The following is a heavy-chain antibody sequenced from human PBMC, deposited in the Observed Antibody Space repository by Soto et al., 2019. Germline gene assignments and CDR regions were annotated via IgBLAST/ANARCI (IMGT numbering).Heavy chain of an antibody. CDR2: IYYSGST. J-gene: IGHJ3*02. V-gene: IGHV4-61*01. CDR1: GGSVSSGSYY. D-gene: IGHD2-2*01. CDR3: ARARRVVVVPAATRAFDI. Sequence: PSETLSLTCTVSGGSVSSGSYYWSWIRQPPGKGLEWIGYIYYSGSTNYNPSLKSRVTISVDTSKNQFSLKLSSVTAADTAVYYCARARRVVVVPAATRAFDIWGQGTMVTVSS.